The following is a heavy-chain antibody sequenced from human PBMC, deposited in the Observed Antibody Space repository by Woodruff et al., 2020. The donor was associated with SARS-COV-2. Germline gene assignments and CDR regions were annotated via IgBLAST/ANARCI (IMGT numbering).Heavy chain of an antibody. Sequence: RINPNSGGTNYAQKFQGRVTMTRDTSISTAYMELSRLRSDDTAVYYCARGTYYYDSSGYRPFDPWGQGTLVTVSS. V-gene: IGHV1-2*06. CDR2: INPNSGGT. J-gene: IGHJ5*02. CDR3: ARGTYYYDSSGYRPFDP. D-gene: IGHD3-22*01.